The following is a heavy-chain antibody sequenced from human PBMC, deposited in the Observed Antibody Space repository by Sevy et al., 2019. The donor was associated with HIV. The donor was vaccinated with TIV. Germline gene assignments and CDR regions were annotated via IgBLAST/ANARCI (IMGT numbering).Heavy chain of an antibody. D-gene: IGHD5-18*01. J-gene: IGHJ4*02. CDR1: GFSFRDAW. V-gene: IGHV3-15*01. Sequence: GGSLRLSCAASGFSFRDAWMSWVRQAPGNGLEWIGRIKRKSDGGTTDYAAPVKGRISISRDDSKTTLFLQMNSLTTEDTAVYYCATHAPYTAMAAFDYSGQGTMVTVSS. CDR3: ATHAPYTAMAAFDY. CDR2: IKRKSDGGTT.